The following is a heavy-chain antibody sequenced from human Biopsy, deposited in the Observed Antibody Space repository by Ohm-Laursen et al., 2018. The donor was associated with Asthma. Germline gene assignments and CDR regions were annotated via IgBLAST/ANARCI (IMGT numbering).Heavy chain of an antibody. Sequence: SLRLSCSASGFTFSSYGMHWVRQAPGKGPEWVAVISYDGSNKYYADSVKGRFTISRDNSKNTLYLQMNSLRAEDTAVYYCAKDTEGRYDFWSGLSYNYYGMDVWGQGTTVTVSS. CDR1: GFTFSSYG. J-gene: IGHJ6*02. V-gene: IGHV3-30*18. D-gene: IGHD3-3*01. CDR3: AKDTEGRYDFWSGLSYNYYGMDV. CDR2: ISYDGSNK.